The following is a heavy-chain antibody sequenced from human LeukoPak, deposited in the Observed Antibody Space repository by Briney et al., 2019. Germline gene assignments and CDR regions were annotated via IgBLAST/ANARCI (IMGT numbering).Heavy chain of an antibody. D-gene: IGHD6-6*01. CDR1: GGSISSGSYY. CDR2: IYTSGST. Sequence: SQTLSLTCTVSGGSISSGSYYWSWIRQPAGKGLEWIGRIYTSGSTNYNPSLKSRVTISVDTSKNQFSLKLSSVTAADTAVYYCASGDSSSSFFDYWGQGTLVTVSS. J-gene: IGHJ4*02. CDR3: ASGDSSSSFFDY. V-gene: IGHV4-61*02.